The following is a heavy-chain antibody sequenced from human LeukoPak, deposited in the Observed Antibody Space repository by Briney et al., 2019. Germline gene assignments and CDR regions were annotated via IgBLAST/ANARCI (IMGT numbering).Heavy chain of an antibody. D-gene: IGHD5-18*01. J-gene: IGHJ4*02. CDR3: ARGPDVRGYTYGIGY. CDR1: GGSISSYY. V-gene: IGHV4-59*01. CDR2: VYYSGST. Sequence: SETLSLTCTVSGGSISSYYWSWIRQPPGKGLEWLGYVYYSGSTNYNPSLKSRVTISIDTSKSQFSLKLSSVTAADTAVYYCARGPDVRGYTYGIGYWGQGTLVTVSS.